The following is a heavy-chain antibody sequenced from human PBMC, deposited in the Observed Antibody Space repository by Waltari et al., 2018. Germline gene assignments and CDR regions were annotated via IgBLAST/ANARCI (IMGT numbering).Heavy chain of an antibody. Sequence: QLQLQESGPGLVKPSETLSLPCSVPGGSMSDTYLYWGWIRQPPGRELEWIGSISYGGTTYYNPSLESRVTILVDTSKNQFSLKVRSVTAADTAIYFCARQEAAVSKWFDPWGQGILVTVSS. J-gene: IGHJ5*02. CDR3: ARQEAAVSKWFDP. V-gene: IGHV4-39*01. CDR1: GGSMSDTYLY. D-gene: IGHD2-15*01. CDR2: ISYGGTT.